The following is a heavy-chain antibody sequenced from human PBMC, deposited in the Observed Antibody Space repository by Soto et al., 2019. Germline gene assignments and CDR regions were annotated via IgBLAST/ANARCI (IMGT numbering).Heavy chain of an antibody. CDR3: ARGRYCLTGRCFPNWFDS. J-gene: IGHJ5*01. Sequence: SETLSLTCSVSGDSISTVDYFWAWIRQPPGQALEYIGYIYKSTTTYYNPSFESRVAITLDTSKSQFSLTVTSVTAADTAVYFCARGRYCLTGRCFPNWFDSWGQGTLVTVSS. V-gene: IGHV4-30-4*01. D-gene: IGHD2-15*01. CDR1: GDSISTVDYF. CDR2: IYKSTTT.